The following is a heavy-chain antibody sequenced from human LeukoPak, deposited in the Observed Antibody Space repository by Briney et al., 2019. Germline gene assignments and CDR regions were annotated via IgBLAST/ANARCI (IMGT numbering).Heavy chain of an antibody. CDR1: GFTVSNYY. J-gene: IGHJ6*02. D-gene: IGHD1-26*01. CDR3: ARDHIVGATNPYYFYCGMDL. Sequence: GGSLRLSCAASGFTVSNYYMSWVRQAPGKGLEWVSVIYSGGSTYYADSVKGRFTISRDNSKNTLYLQMNSLRAEDTALYYCARDHIVGATNPYYFYCGMDLWGQGTTVTVSS. V-gene: IGHV3-66*01. CDR2: IYSGGST.